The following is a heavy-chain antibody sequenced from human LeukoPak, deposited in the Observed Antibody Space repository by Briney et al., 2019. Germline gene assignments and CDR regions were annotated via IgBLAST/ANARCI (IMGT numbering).Heavy chain of an antibody. Sequence: YTXNXVRQAPGKGLEWVSSISPTAISTWYAESLKGRFTISRDNARNLLFLEGNGLRAEDTGVFYCVRDFLGESGAGGPWGQGTLVTVSS. CDR1: YT. V-gene: IGHV3-21*06. D-gene: IGHD3-10*01. CDR3: VRDFLGESGAGGP. CDR2: ISPTAIST. J-gene: IGHJ5*02.